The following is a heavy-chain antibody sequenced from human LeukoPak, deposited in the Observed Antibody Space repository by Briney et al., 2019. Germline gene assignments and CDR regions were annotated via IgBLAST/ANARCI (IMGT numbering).Heavy chain of an antibody. D-gene: IGHD3-10*01. Sequence: PGGSLRLSCAAFGFTFSSYAMGRVRRAPGKGLEWVSAISGSGGDTYYADSVKGRFTFSRDNSKNTLYLQMNSLRPEDTALYYCAKAVRFGEFDYYFFGLDVWGQGTTVTVSS. CDR2: ISGSGGDT. CDR1: GFTFSSYA. V-gene: IGHV3-23*01. CDR3: AKAVRFGEFDYYFFGLDV. J-gene: IGHJ6*02.